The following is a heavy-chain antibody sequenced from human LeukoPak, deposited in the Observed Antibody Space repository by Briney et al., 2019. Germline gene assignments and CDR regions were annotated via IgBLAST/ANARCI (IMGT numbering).Heavy chain of an antibody. CDR1: GFTFSSYG. CDR2: IRYDGSNK. CDR3: AKDQNYYDSSGDDAFDI. J-gene: IGHJ3*02. V-gene: IGHV3-30*02. D-gene: IGHD3-22*01. Sequence: GGSLRLSCAAFGFTFSSYGMHWVRQAPGKGLEWVAFIRYDGSNKYYAQSVKGRFTISRDNSKNTLYLQMNSLRAEDTAVYNCAKDQNYYDSSGDDAFDIWGQGTMVTVSS.